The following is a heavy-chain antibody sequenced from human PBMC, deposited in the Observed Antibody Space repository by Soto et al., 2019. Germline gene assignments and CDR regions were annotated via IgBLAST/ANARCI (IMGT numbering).Heavy chain of an antibody. CDR2: ISPQGGST. J-gene: IGHJ4*02. Sequence: GGSLRLSCSASGFAFSSYAMHWVRQTPGKGLEYVSAISPQGGSTYYADSVKGRFTISRDDSKNTVYLQMSSLRPDDTAVYYCVNMMIARGAFDFWGQGTLVTVSS. CDR3: VNMMIARGAFDF. CDR1: GFAFSSYA. D-gene: IGHD2-21*01. V-gene: IGHV3-64D*06.